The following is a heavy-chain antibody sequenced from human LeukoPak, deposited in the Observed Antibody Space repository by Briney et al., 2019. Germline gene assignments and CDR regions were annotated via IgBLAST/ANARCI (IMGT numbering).Heavy chain of an antibody. D-gene: IGHD2-15*01. Sequence: GGSLRLSCAASGFTFSSYAMSWVRQAPGKGLEWVSAISGSGGSTYCADSVKGRFTISRDNSKNTLYLQMNSLRAEDTAVYYCAKAQAACSGGSCPYYFDYWGQGTLVTVSS. J-gene: IGHJ4*02. V-gene: IGHV3-23*01. CDR1: GFTFSSYA. CDR3: AKAQAACSGGSCPYYFDY. CDR2: ISGSGGST.